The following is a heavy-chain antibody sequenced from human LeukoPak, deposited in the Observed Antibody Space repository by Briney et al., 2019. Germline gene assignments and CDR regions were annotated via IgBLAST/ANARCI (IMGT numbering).Heavy chain of an antibody. CDR1: GFTFSSYA. CDR3: AKDDYGDYSFSRYYYGMDV. V-gene: IGHV3-23*01. Sequence: PGGSLRLSCAASGFTFSSYAMSWVRQAPGKGLEWVSAISGSGGSTYYADSVKGRFTISRDNSKNTLYLQMNSLRAEDTAVYYRAKDDYGDYSFSRYYYGMDVWGQGTTVTVSS. CDR2: ISGSGGST. D-gene: IGHD4-17*01. J-gene: IGHJ6*02.